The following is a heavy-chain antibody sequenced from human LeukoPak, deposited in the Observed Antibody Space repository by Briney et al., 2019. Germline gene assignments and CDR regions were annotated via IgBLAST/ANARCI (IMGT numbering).Heavy chain of an antibody. J-gene: IGHJ4*02. CDR3: ATPLYPSSSWYPSPFDY. CDR2: ISSSGSTT. Sequence: GGSLRLSCAASGFTFSDYYMSWIRQAPGKGLEWVSYISSSGSTTYYADSVKGRFTISRDNSKNTLYLQMNSLRAEDTAVYYCATPLYPSSSWYPSPFDYWGQGTLVTVSS. V-gene: IGHV3-11*01. D-gene: IGHD6-13*01. CDR1: GFTFSDYY.